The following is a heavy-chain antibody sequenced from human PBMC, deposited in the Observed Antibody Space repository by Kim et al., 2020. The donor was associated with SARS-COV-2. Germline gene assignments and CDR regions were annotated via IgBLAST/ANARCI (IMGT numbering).Heavy chain of an antibody. CDR2: IKKDRSKT. CDR1: GFIFYNSW. D-gene: IGHD3-10*01. Sequence: GGSLRLSCAASGFIFYNSWMYWVRQAPGKGLEWVANIKKDRSKTYYVDSVKGRFTISRDNAKNSLFLQMNSLRAEDSAVYYCACGDHIDYWGQGTLVTVSS. CDR3: ACGDHIDY. J-gene: IGHJ4*02. V-gene: IGHV3-7*01.